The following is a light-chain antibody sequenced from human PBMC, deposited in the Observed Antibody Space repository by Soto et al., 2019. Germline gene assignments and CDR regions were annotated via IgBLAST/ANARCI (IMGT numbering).Light chain of an antibody. J-gene: IGKJ1*01. Sequence: DIQMTQSPSTLSASVGDRVTITCRASQSISSWLAWYQQKPGKAPKLLIYDASSLQSGVPSRFSGSGSGTDFTLTISSLQPEDFATYYCQQSYSTLPITFGQGTKVDIK. CDR2: DAS. V-gene: IGKV1-39*01. CDR1: QSISSW. CDR3: QQSYSTLPIT.